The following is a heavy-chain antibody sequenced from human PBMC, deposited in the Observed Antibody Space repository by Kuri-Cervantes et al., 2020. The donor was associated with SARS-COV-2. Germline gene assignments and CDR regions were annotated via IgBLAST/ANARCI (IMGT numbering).Heavy chain of an antibody. J-gene: IGHJ4*02. Sequence: ASVKVSCKASGYTFTSYDINWVRQATGQGPEWMGWINPIGGTNSAQRFQGRVTMTRDTSTSTVHMELSRLRFDDTAVFYCARNRRTGGYSYGFDLWGQGTLVTVSS. D-gene: IGHD5-18*01. CDR2: INPIGGT. CDR1: GYTFTSYD. CDR3: ARNRRTGGYSYGFDL. V-gene: IGHV1-2*02.